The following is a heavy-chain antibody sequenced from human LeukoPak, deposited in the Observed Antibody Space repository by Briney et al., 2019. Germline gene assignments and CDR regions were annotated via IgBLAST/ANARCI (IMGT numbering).Heavy chain of an antibody. CDR1: GFTFSSYS. CDR3: ARERQRDIVVVPAAFDY. CDR2: ISSSSSTI. V-gene: IGHV3-48*04. J-gene: IGHJ4*02. Sequence: PGGSLRLSCAASGFTFSSYSMNWVRQAPGKGLEWVSYISSSSSTIYYADSVKGRFTISRDNAKNSLYLQMNSLRAEDTAVYYCARERQRDIVVVPAAFDYWGQGTLVTVSS. D-gene: IGHD2-2*01.